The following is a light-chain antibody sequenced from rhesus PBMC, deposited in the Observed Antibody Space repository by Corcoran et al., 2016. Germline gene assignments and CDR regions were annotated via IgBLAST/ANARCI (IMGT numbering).Light chain of an antibody. J-gene: IGKJ1*01. V-gene: IGKV1-44*01. Sequence: DIQMTQSPSSLSASVGDRVTITCRASQTISSYLAWYQQKPGKVPKLLIYAASSLESGVPSRFSGRGSGTEITLTISSLQPEDFATYYCQQHNSHPRTFGQGTKVEIK. CDR2: AAS. CDR1: QTISSY. CDR3: QQHNSHPRT.